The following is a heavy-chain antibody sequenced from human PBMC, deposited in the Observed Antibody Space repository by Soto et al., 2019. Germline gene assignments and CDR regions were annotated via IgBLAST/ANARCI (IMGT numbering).Heavy chain of an antibody. CDR3: ARGSNGSYPGSQIFDF. V-gene: IGHV3-23*01. Sequence: GGSLRLSCVASGITFGGRAMSWVRQAPGEGLEWVSTITDSGGDAKYADSVRGRFTISRDNSYNTLYLQMSSLRAEDSAVYYCARGSNGSYPGSQIFDFWGRGTLVTVSS. D-gene: IGHD3-10*01. CDR1: GITFGGRA. J-gene: IGHJ4*02. CDR2: ITDSGGDA.